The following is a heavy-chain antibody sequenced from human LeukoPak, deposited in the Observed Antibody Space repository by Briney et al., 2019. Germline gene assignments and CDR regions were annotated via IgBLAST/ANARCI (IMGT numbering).Heavy chain of an antibody. CDR1: GGSISSSSYY. J-gene: IGHJ5*02. Sequence: PSETLSLTCTVSGGSISSSSYYWGWIRQPPGKGLEWIGSIYYSGSTYYNPSLKSRVTISVDTSKNQFFLKLSSVTAADTAVYYCARVFRITMVRGVIVWFDPWGQGTLVTVSS. CDR2: IYYSGST. CDR3: ARVFRITMVRGVIVWFDP. D-gene: IGHD3-10*01. V-gene: IGHV4-39*01.